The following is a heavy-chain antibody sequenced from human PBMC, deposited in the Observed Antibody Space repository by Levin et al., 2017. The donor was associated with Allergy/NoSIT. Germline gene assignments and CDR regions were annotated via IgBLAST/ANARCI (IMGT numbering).Heavy chain of an antibody. V-gene: IGHV3-21*01. CDR3: ARVLGEDIVVVVAALGAFDS. CDR2: ISSSSSYI. CDR1: GFTFSSYS. Sequence: PGGSLRLSCAASGFTFSSYSMNWVRQAPGKGLEWVSSISSSSSYIYYADSVKGRFTISRDNAKNSLYLQMNSLRAEDTAVYYCARVLGEDIVVVVAALGAFDSWGQGTMVTVSS. D-gene: IGHD2-15*01. J-gene: IGHJ3*02.